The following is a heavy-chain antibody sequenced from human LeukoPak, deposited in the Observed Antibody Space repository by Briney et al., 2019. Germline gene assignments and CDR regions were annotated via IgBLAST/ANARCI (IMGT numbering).Heavy chain of an antibody. J-gene: IGHJ5*02. D-gene: IGHD3-10*01. CDR1: GGTFSSYA. V-gene: IGHV1-69*13. CDR2: IIPIFGTA. Sequence: ASVKVSCKASGGTFSSYAISWVRQAPGQGLGWMGGIIPIFGTANYAQKFQGRVTITADESTSTAYMELSSLRSEDTAVYYCARGASRNYYGSGRKIYNWFDPWGQGTLVTVSS. CDR3: ARGASRNYYGSGRKIYNWFDP.